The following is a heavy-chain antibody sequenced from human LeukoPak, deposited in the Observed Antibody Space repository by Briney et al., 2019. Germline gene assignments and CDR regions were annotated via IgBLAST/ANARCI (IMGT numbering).Heavy chain of an antibody. CDR1: GYTFTSYY. D-gene: IGHD1-26*01. J-gene: IGHJ4*02. Sequence: GASVKVSCKASGYTFTSYYMHWVRQAPGQGLEWMGIINPSGGSTSYAQKFQGRVTMTRDMSTSTVYMELSSLRSEDTAVYYCATSHGSGSPVDYWGQGTLVTVSS. CDR3: ATSHGSGSPVDY. V-gene: IGHV1-46*01. CDR2: INPSGGST.